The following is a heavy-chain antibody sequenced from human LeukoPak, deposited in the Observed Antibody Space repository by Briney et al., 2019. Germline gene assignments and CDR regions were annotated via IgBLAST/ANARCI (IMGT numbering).Heavy chain of an antibody. V-gene: IGHV4-30-4*07. CDR2: IYYSGST. D-gene: IGHD5-24*01. CDR1: GGSISSGGYS. J-gene: IGHJ4*02. Sequence: SETLSLTCAVSGGSISSGGYSWGWIRQPPGKGLEWIGYIYYSGSTYYNPSLKSRVTISVDTSKNQFSLKLSSVTAADTAVYYCARFTRDGYNPPLGVDYWGQGTLVTVSS. CDR3: ARFTRDGYNPPLGVDY.